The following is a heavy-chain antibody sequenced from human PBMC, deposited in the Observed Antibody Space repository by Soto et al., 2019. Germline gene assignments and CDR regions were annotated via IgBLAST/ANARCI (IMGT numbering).Heavy chain of an antibody. CDR3: ARLWETAMAFIDY. V-gene: IGHV5-51*01. J-gene: IGHJ4*02. CDR1: GYRFTSYW. CDR2: IYPGDSDT. Sequence: XESLNISCKGSGYRFTSYWIAWVRQMPGKGLEWMGIIYPGDSDTRYSPSFQGQVTISADKSISTAYLQWSSLKASDTAMYYCARLWETAMAFIDYWGQGTLVTVSS. D-gene: IGHD5-18*01.